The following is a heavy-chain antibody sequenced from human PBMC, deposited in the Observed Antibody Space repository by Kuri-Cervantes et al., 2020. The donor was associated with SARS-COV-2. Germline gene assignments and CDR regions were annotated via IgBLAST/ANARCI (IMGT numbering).Heavy chain of an antibody. V-gene: IGHV3-30*02. CDR2: IWYDGGNK. CDR3: AKQYSGYFYTPCLD. J-gene: IGHJ4*02. CDR1: GFTFSSFS. Sequence: GGSLRLSCAASGFTFSSFSMNWVRQAPGKGLDWVALIWYDGGNKYYVDSVKGRFTISRDNSKNTLFLQMNSLRAEDSAVYYCAKQYSGYFYTPCLDWGQGTLVTVSS. D-gene: IGHD1-26*01.